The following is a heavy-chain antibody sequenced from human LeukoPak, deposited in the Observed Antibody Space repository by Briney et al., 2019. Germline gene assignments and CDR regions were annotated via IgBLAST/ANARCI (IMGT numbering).Heavy chain of an antibody. J-gene: IGHJ4*02. CDR3: ARGLGITGTTFDY. CDR2: IIPIFGTA. Sequence: ASVKVSCKASGGTFGSYAISWVRQAPGQGLEWMGGIIPIFGTANYAQKFQGRVTITTDESTSTAYMELSSLRSEDTAVYYCARGLGITGTTFDYWGQGTLVTVSS. V-gene: IGHV1-69*05. CDR1: GGTFGSYA. D-gene: IGHD1-7*01.